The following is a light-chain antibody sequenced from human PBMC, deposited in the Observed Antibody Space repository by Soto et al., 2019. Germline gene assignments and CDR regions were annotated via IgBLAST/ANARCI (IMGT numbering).Light chain of an antibody. Sequence: DIQMTQSPSSLSASVGDRVTITCRASQSISNYLSWHQQKPGEAPKLLIYAASSLQSGVPSRFSGSGSGADFTLTISSLQPEDFATYYCQQSYSSPQTFGQGTKLEIK. CDR1: QSISNY. V-gene: IGKV1-39*01. J-gene: IGKJ2*01. CDR2: AAS. CDR3: QQSYSSPQT.